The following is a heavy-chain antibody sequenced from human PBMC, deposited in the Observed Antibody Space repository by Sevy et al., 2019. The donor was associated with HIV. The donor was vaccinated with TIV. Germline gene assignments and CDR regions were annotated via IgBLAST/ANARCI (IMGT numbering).Heavy chain of an antibody. CDR2: ISAYNGNT. Sequence: ASVKVSCKASGYTFTSYGISWVRQAPGQGLEWMGWISAYNGNTNYAQKLQGRVTMTTDTSTSTAYMELRSLRSDDTAVYYCARDLGDIVATMGMGYYYGMDVWGQRTTVTVSS. CDR1: GYTFTSYG. J-gene: IGHJ6*02. D-gene: IGHD5-12*01. CDR3: ARDLGDIVATMGMGYYYGMDV. V-gene: IGHV1-18*01.